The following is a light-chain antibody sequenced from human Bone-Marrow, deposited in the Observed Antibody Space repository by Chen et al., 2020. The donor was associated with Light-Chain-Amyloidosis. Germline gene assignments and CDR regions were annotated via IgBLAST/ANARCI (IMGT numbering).Light chain of an antibody. CDR2: DDS. J-gene: IGLJ3*02. V-gene: IGLV3-21*02. Sequence: SYVLTQPSSVSVAPGQTATIACGGNNIGSTSVHWYQQTPGQAPLLVVYDDSDRPSGIPERLSGSPSGNPATLTISRVEAGDEADYYCQVWDRSSDRPVFGGGTKLTVL. CDR1: NIGSTS. CDR3: QVWDRSSDRPV.